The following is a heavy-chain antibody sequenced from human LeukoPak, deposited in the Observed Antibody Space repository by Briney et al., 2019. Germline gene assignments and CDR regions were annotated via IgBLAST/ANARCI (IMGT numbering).Heavy chain of an antibody. D-gene: IGHD1-26*01. J-gene: IGHJ5*02. Sequence: SETLSLTCAVYGGSFSDYYWSWIRQPPGKGLEWIGEINHSGSTNYNPSLKSRVTISVDTSKNQYSLKLSSVTAADTAVCYCARGVPSYGRLDPWGQGTLVRVSS. V-gene: IGHV4-34*01. CDR1: GGSFSDYY. CDR3: ARGVPSYGRLDP. CDR2: INHSGST.